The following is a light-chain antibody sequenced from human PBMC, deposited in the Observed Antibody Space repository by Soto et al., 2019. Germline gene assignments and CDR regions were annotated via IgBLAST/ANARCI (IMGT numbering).Light chain of an antibody. CDR1: QGIANS. V-gene: IGKV1-27*01. CDR3: QKYNSAPLT. J-gene: IGKJ4*01. CDR2: GAS. Sequence: DIQMTQSPSSLSASVGDRVTITCRASQGIANSLAWYQQKPGKVPKLLIYGASTLQSGVPTRFSCSASGAGFALTISSLQPDDVATYYCQKYNSAPLTFGGGTKVEIK.